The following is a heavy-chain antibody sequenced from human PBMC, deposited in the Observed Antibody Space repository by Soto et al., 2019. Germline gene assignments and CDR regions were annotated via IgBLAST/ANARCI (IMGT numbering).Heavy chain of an antibody. CDR3: ARGWGRIFDY. V-gene: IGHV4-34*01. J-gene: IGHJ4*02. Sequence: QVQLQQWGAGLLKPSETLSLTCAVYGGSFSGYYWSWIRQPPGKGLERIGEINHSGSTNYNPSLKSRVTISVDTSKNQFSLKLSSVTAADTVVYYCARGWGRIFDYWGQGTLVTVSS. CDR1: GGSFSGYY. CDR2: INHSGST. D-gene: IGHD7-27*01.